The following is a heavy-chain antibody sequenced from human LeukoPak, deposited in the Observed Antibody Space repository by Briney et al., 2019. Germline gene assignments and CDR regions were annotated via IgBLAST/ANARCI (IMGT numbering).Heavy chain of an antibody. D-gene: IGHD1-26*01. V-gene: IGHV3-49*04. J-gene: IGHJ4*02. CDR3: SREAWDRLDY. CDR2: IRSKAGGGTT. CDR1: GFTFGDFA. Sequence: QPGRSLRLSCTTSGFTFGDFAMSWVRQAPGKGLEWVGFIRSKAGGGTTEYAESVKGRFSISRDDSKSLVYLQMNSLGTEDTAVYFCSREAWDRLDYWGQGTLVTVSS.